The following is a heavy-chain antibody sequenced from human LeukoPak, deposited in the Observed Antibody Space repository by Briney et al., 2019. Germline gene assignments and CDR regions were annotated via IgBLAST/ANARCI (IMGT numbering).Heavy chain of an antibody. D-gene: IGHD4-17*01. CDR1: GFAFSSYW. Sequence: GGSLRLSCAASGFAFSSYWLHWVRQTPGKGLVWVSRVNSDGSSTNYADSVEGRFTVSRDNAKNTLFLQMNSLRVEDTALYYCVSGDYGNYWGQGTLVTVSS. CDR2: VNSDGSST. CDR3: VSGDYGNY. V-gene: IGHV3-74*01. J-gene: IGHJ4*02.